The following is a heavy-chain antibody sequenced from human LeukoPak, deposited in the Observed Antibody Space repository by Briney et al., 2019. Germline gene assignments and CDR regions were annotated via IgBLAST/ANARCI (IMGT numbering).Heavy chain of an antibody. D-gene: IGHD3-10*01. CDR1: GFTFSSYG. Sequence: GGSLRLSCAASGFTFSSYGMHWVRQAPGKGLEWVAVIPYDGSNKYYADSVKGRFTISRDNSKNTLYLQMNSLRAEDTAVYYCAKDLEYYYGSGRDYWGQGTLVTVSS. CDR2: IPYDGSNK. CDR3: AKDLEYYYGSGRDY. J-gene: IGHJ4*02. V-gene: IGHV3-30*18.